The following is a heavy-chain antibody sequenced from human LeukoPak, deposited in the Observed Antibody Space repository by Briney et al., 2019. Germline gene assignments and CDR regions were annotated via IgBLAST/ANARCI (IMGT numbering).Heavy chain of an antibody. CDR1: GYTFTGYY. V-gene: IGHV1-2*02. CDR2: INPNSGGT. Sequence: ASVKVSCKASGYTFTGYYMHWVRQAPGQGLEWMGWINPNSGGTNYAQKFQGRVTMTRDTSISTAYMELSSLRSEDTAVYYCARDPDGSYDTDYYYYYYMDVWGKGTMVTVSS. J-gene: IGHJ6*03. CDR3: ARDPDGSYDTDYYYYYYMDV. D-gene: IGHD1-26*01.